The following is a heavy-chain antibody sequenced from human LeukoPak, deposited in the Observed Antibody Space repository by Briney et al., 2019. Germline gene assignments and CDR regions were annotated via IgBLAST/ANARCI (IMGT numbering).Heavy chain of an antibody. J-gene: IGHJ5*02. CDR3: ARVAENA. V-gene: IGHV3-69-1*01. CDR1: GFTVSSNY. CDR2: ISSIRTI. Sequence: GGSLRLSCAASGFTVSSNYMSWVRQAPGKGLEWISYISSIRTIYYADSVKGRFTISRDNGKNSLYLQMNNLRAEDTAVYYCARVAENAWGQGTLVTVSS.